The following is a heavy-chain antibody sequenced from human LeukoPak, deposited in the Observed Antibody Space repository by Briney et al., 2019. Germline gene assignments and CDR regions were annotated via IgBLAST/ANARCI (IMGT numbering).Heavy chain of an antibody. CDR3: ARLSAWDPLGGEVILDY. V-gene: IGHV4-59*01. CDR2: ITDSEST. Sequence: SETLSLTCTVSGASISGYYWSWIRQPPGQRLEWIGYITDSESTNYNPSLRSRVTISVDTSKNQFSLKLSSVTAADTAVYYCARLSAWDPLGGEVILDYWGHGALVTVSS. CDR1: GASISGYY. D-gene: IGHD1-26*01. J-gene: IGHJ4*01.